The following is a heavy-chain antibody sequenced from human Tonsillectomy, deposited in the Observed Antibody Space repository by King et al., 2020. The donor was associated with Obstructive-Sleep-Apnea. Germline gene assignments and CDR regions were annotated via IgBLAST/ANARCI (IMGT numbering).Heavy chain of an antibody. V-gene: IGHV3-48*04. CDR3: ARWLYRRGSIDY. J-gene: IGHJ4*02. CDR1: GFTFSSYS. D-gene: IGHD6-19*01. Sequence: QLVQSGGGLVQSGGSLRLSCAASGFTFSSYSMNWVRQAPGKGLEWVSYISSSSKTIYYADSVKGRFTVSRDNAKNSLYLQVNSLRVEDTAVYYCARWLYRRGSIDYWGQGTLVTVSS. CDR2: ISSSSKTI.